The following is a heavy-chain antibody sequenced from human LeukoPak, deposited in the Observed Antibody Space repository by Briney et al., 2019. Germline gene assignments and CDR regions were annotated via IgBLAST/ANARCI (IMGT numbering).Heavy chain of an antibody. Sequence: GGSLRLSCAASGFTFSSYGMHWARQAPGKGLEWVAFIRYDGSNKYYADSVKGRFTISRDNSKNTLYLQMNSLRAEDTAVYYCAKTMSPYYYDSSGFWGQGTLVTVSS. V-gene: IGHV3-30*02. CDR1: GFTFSSYG. CDR2: IRYDGSNK. CDR3: AKTMSPYYYDSSGF. J-gene: IGHJ4*02. D-gene: IGHD3-22*01.